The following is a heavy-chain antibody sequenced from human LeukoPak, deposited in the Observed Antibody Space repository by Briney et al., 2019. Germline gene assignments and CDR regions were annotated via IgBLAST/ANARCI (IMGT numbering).Heavy chain of an antibody. CDR2: IKSKTDGGTA. V-gene: IGHV3-15*01. CDR3: TTDWYYYDSSGYYPIF. CDR1: GFPFSDVW. D-gene: IGHD3-22*01. J-gene: IGHJ4*02. Sequence: GGSLRLSCAASGFPFSDVWMSWVRQAPGKGLGWVGRIKSKTDGGTADYAAPVKGRFTFSRDDSKNTLYLQMNSLKTEDTAVYYCTTDWYYYDSSGYYPIFWGQGTLVTVSS.